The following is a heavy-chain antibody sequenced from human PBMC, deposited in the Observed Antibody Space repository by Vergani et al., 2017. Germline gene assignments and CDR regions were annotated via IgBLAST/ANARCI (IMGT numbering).Heavy chain of an antibody. CDR1: GYTFTSYA. CDR2: IIPILGIA. Sequence: QVQLVQSGAEVKKPGASVKVSCKASGYTFTSYAMHWVRQAPGQRLEWMGRIIPILGIANYAQKFQGRVTITRDTSASTAYMELSSLRSEDTAVYYCARGDAFDIWGQGTMVTVSS. CDR3: ARGDAFDI. J-gene: IGHJ3*02. V-gene: IGHV1-3*01.